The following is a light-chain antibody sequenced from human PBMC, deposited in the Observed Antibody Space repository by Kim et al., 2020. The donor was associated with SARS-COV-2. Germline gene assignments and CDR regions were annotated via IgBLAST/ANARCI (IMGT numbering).Light chain of an antibody. J-gene: IGKJ1*01. CDR3: QHRKT. V-gene: IGKV1-5*01. CDR1: QTLSGR. Sequence: STLSASVGDRVTITGRASQTLSGRLAWYQQKPGKAPKLLIFDASTLESGVPSRFRGSGSGTDFILTISSLQPDDSATYYCQHRKTFGQGTKVDIK. CDR2: DAS.